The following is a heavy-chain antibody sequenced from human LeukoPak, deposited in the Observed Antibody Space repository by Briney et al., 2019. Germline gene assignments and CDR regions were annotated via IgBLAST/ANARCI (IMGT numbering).Heavy chain of an antibody. J-gene: IGHJ4*02. CDR1: GFTFSSYA. CDR2: ISAGGST. D-gene: IGHD2-2*02. CDR3: ANLIVVVPAAIN. V-gene: IGHV3-23*01. Sequence: GGSLRLSCAASGFTFSSYAMIWVRQAPGKGLEWVSGISAGGSTYYADSVKGRLTISRDNSKNTLYLQMNSLRAEDTAVYYCANLIVVVPAAINWGQGTLVTVSS.